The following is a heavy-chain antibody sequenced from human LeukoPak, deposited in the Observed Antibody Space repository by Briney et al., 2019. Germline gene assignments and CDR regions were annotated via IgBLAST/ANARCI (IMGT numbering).Heavy chain of an antibody. Sequence: PSETLSLTCTVSGGSISSFYWSWIRQPPGKGLEWIGYIYYSGSTNYNPSLKSRVTISVDTSKNQFSLKLSSVTAADTAVYYCARHGTSGTNLNWFAPWGQGTLVTVSS. CDR3: ARHGTSGTNLNWFAP. V-gene: IGHV4-59*01. CDR2: IYYSGST. D-gene: IGHD1-1*01. J-gene: IGHJ5*02. CDR1: GGSISSFY.